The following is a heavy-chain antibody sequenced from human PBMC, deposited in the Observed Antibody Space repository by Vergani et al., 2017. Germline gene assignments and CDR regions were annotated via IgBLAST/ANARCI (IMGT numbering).Heavy chain of an antibody. D-gene: IGHD4-11*01. V-gene: IGHV3-23*01. CDR1: GFTFSSYA. Sequence: EVQLLESGGGLVQPGGSLRLSCAASGFTFSSYAMSWVRQAPGKGLEWVSVISGSGGSTYYAAYVKGRFTISSDNSKNTLYLQMNSLRDEDTAVYYCAKDAYSMAVLFDYWGQGTLVTVSS. J-gene: IGHJ4*02. CDR3: AKDAYSMAVLFDY. CDR2: ISGSGGST.